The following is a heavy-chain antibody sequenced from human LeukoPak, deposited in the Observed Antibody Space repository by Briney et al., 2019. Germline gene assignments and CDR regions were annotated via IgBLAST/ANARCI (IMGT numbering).Heavy chain of an antibody. J-gene: IGHJ4*02. D-gene: IGHD4-11*01. Sequence: GGSLRLSCAASGFTFSSYSMNWVRQAPGKGLEWVSYISSSSSTIYYADSVKGRFTISRDNAKNSLYLQMNSLRAEDTAVYYCARDQVVTTVTTTFDYWGQGTLDTVSS. CDR2: ISSSSSTI. V-gene: IGHV3-48*01. CDR3: ARDQVVTTVTTTFDY. CDR1: GFTFSSYS.